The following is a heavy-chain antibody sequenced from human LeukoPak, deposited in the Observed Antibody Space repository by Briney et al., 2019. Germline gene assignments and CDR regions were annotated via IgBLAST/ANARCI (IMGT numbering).Heavy chain of an antibody. CDR2: IYSGGST. CDR3: AKAEVYPDY. J-gene: IGHJ4*02. Sequence: GGSLRLSCAASGFTFSSYAMHWVRHAPGKGLEWVSVIYSGGSTYYADSVKGRFTISRDNSKNTLYLQMNSLRAEDTAVYYCAKAEVYPDYWGQGTLVTVFS. CDR1: GFTFSSYA. V-gene: IGHV3-NL1*01.